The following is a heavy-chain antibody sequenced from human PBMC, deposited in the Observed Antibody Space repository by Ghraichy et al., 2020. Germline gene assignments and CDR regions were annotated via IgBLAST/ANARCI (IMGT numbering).Heavy chain of an antibody. Sequence: GESLNISCAASGFTFSSYAMHWVRQAPGKGLEWVAVISYDGSNKYYADSVKGRFTISRDNSKNTLYLQMNSLRAEDTAVYYCARGGIAAAGRIDYWGQGTLVTVSS. D-gene: IGHD6-13*01. J-gene: IGHJ4*02. V-gene: IGHV3-30*04. CDR3: ARGGIAAAGRIDY. CDR2: ISYDGSNK. CDR1: GFTFSSYA.